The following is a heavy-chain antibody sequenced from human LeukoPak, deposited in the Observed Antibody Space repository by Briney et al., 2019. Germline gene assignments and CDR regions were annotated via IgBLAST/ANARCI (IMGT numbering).Heavy chain of an antibody. CDR1: GYSISRGYS. J-gene: IGHJ6*03. V-gene: IGHV4-38-2*02. CDR3: ARGRNYMDV. Sequence: SETLSLTCTVSGYSISRGYSWGWIRQPPGKGLEWIGNIYHSGSTNYSPSLKSRVTISVDTSKNQFSLKLSSVTAADTAVYYCARGRNYMDVWGKGTTVTVSS. CDR2: IYHSGST.